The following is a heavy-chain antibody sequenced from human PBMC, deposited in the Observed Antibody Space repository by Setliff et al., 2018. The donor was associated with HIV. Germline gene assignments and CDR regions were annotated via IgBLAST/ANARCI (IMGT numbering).Heavy chain of an antibody. Sequence: SVKVSCKASGYTFTSYGISWVRQAPGQGLEWMGWISAYNGNTNYAQKLQGRVTMTTDISTSTAWTSTSTAYMELRSLRSDDTAVYYCASCMAGHYYYYMDVWGKGTTVTVSS. V-gene: IGHV1-18*01. D-gene: IGHD6-19*01. J-gene: IGHJ6*03. CDR3: ASCMAGHYYYYMDV. CDR2: ISAYNGNT. CDR1: GYTFTSYG.